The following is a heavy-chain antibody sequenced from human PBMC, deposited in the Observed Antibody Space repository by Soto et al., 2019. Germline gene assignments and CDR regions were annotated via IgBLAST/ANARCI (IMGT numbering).Heavy chain of an antibody. CDR3: AREGRIQLCHFRREDAFDI. CDR2: ISHSGSI. D-gene: IGHD5-18*01. Sequence: QVQLQQWGAGLLKPSETMSLTCAVYGGSFSGYYWSWIRQPPVKGLEWIGEISHSGSINYNPSLKSRCTISVDTAKNQFSLKLSSVTAAVTAVYYCAREGRIQLCHFRREDAFDIWGEGTMVVVAS. J-gene: IGHJ3*02. CDR1: GGSFSGYY. V-gene: IGHV4-34*01.